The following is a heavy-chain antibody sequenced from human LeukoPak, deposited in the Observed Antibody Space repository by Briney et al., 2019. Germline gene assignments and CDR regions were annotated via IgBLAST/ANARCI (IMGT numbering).Heavy chain of an antibody. J-gene: IGHJ4*02. Sequence: GGSLRLSCAASGFTFSTYGMHWVRQAPGKRLEWVAVTWYDGSYKYYGDSVKGRFTISRDNSKNTLYLQMASLRAEDTAIYYCVRDNLENQWLERSYWGQGTLVTVSS. CDR3: VRDNLENQWLERSY. CDR1: GFTFSTYG. CDR2: TWYDGSYK. D-gene: IGHD6-19*01. V-gene: IGHV3-33*01.